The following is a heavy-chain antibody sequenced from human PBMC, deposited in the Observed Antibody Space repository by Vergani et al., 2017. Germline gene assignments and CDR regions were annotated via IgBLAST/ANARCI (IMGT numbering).Heavy chain of an antibody. CDR1: GGSFSGYY. Sequence: QVQLQESGPGLVKPSETLSLTCAVYGGSFSGYYWSWIRQPPGKGLEWIGEINHSGSTNYNPSLKSRVTISVDTSKNQFSLKLSSVTAADTAVYYCARVGGYYYDGMDVWGQGTTVTVSS. J-gene: IGHJ6*02. V-gene: IGHV4-34*01. CDR3: ARVGGYYYDGMDV. CDR2: INHSGST. D-gene: IGHD3-10*01.